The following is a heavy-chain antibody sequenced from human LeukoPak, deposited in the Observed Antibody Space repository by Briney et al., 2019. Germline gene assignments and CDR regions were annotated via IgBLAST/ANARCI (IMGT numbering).Heavy chain of an antibody. J-gene: IGHJ4*02. Sequence: ASVKVSCKASGYTFTSYGISWVRQAPGQGLEWMGWISAYNGNTNYAQKLQGRVTMTTDTSTSTAYMELRSLRSDDTAVYYCARDHYDILTGYYPNDYWGQGTLVTVSS. CDR1: GYTFTSYG. V-gene: IGHV1-18*01. D-gene: IGHD3-9*01. CDR3: ARDHYDILTGYYPNDY. CDR2: ISAYNGNT.